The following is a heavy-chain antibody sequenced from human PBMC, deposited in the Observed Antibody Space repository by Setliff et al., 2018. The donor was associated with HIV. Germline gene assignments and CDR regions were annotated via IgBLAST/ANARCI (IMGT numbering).Heavy chain of an antibody. V-gene: IGHV4-39*01. CDR1: GGSSSSSSFY. D-gene: IGHD3-16*02. J-gene: IGHJ3*02. CDR2: IYRSGST. CDR3: ARHKDSDYVWGSYRPDGFDI. Sequence: PSETLSLTCTVSGGSSSSSSFYWGWIRQPPGKGLEWIGNIYRSGSTYYNPSLRSWVTISVDTSKNQFYLNLNSVTDADTALYYCARHKDSDYVWGSYRPDGFDIWGQGTTVTVSS.